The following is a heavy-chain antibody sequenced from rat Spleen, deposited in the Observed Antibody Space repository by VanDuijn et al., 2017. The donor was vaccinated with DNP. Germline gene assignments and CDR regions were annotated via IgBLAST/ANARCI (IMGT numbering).Heavy chain of an antibody. V-gene: IGHV5-25*01. CDR3: VRWNSGHFDY. J-gene: IGHJ2*01. D-gene: IGHD4-3*01. CDR1: GFTFSDFY. Sequence: EVQLVESGGGLVQPGRSLKLSCAASGFTFSDFYMAWVRQAPTKGLEWVASINTDGGSTYYPDSVKGRFTISRDNAENTVYLQMSSLRSEDTATYYCVRWNSGHFDYWGQGVMVTVSS. CDR2: INTDGGST.